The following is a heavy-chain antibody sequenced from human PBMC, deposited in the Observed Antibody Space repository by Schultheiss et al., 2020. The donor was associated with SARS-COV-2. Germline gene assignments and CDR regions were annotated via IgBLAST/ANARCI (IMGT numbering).Heavy chain of an antibody. CDR1: GFTFSSYA. J-gene: IGHJ4*02. D-gene: IGHD6-13*01. Sequence: GESLKISCAASGFTFSSYAMSWVRQAPGKGLEWVASISGSGGSPFFADSMRGRFTISRDNSENMLYLQMNRLRGDDTAVYYCAKELAIGAAGTIVYWGQGTLVTVSS. V-gene: IGHV3-23*01. CDR3: AKELAIGAAGTIVY. CDR2: ISGSGGSP.